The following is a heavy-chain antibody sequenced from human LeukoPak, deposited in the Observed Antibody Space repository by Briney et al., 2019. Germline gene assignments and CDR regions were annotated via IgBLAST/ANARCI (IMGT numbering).Heavy chain of an antibody. J-gene: IGHJ5*02. CDR2: IIPILGIA. Sequence: ASVKVSCKASGGTFSSYTISWVRQAPGQGLEWMGRIIPILGIANYAQKFQGRVTITADKSTSTAYMELSSLRSEDTAVYYCASSVPPNWFDPWGQGTLVTVSS. CDR3: ASSVPPNWFDP. CDR1: GGTFSSYT. V-gene: IGHV1-69*02.